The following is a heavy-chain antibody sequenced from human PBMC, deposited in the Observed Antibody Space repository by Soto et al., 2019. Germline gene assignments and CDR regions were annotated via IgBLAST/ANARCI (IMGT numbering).Heavy chain of an antibody. J-gene: IGHJ6*02. CDR2: IYYSGST. Sequence: QVQLQESGPGLVKPSQTLSLTCTVSGGSISSGDYYWSWIRQPPGKGLEWIGYIYYSGSTYYSPSLKSRVTISVDTSKNQFSLKLSSVTAADTAVYYCARERAAAGYYYYGMDVWGQGTTVTVSS. CDR1: GGSISSGDYY. CDR3: ARERAAAGYYYYGMDV. D-gene: IGHD6-13*01. V-gene: IGHV4-30-4*01.